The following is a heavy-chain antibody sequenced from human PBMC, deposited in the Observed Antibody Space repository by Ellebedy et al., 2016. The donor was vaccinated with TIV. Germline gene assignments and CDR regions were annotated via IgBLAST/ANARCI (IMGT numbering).Heavy chain of an antibody. V-gene: IGHV4-39*02. J-gene: IGHJ5*02. D-gene: IGHD5-24*01. CDR2: IYFGRST. CDR1: GGSISSSSSY. CDR3: ARGVGRWLQWKAGIYNSRWFDP. Sequence: SETLSLTCTVSGGSISSSSSYWGWIRQPPGTGLEWIGSIYFGRSTYYNPSLKSRVTLSVDTSKNQFSLKLSSVTAADTAVYYCARGVGRWLQWKAGIYNSRWFDPWGQGTLVTVSS.